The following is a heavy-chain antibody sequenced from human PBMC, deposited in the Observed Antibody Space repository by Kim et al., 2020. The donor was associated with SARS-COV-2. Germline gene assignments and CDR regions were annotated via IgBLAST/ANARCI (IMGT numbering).Heavy chain of an antibody. Sequence: SETLSLTCTVSGGSISSSSYYWGWIRQPPGKGLEWIGSIYYSGSTYYNPSLKSRVTISVDTSKNQFSLKLSSVTATDTAVYYCARLDYSNYGGFDYWGQGTLVTASS. V-gene: IGHV4-39*01. CDR3: ARLDYSNYGGFDY. J-gene: IGHJ4*02. CDR1: GGSISSSSYY. D-gene: IGHD4-4*01. CDR2: IYYSGST.